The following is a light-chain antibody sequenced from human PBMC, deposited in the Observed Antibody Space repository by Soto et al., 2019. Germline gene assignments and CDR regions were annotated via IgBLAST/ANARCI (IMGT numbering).Light chain of an antibody. CDR3: SSYTTSNTQV. Sequence: QSALTQPASVSGSPGQSITISCTGTSSDVGTYNYVSWYQHRPGKAPKLMMYDVSYRPSGVSNRFSGYKSANTASLTISGLQAEDEADYYCSSYTTSNTQVFGGGTKLTVL. CDR1: SSDVGTYNY. J-gene: IGLJ3*02. CDR2: DVS. V-gene: IGLV2-14*01.